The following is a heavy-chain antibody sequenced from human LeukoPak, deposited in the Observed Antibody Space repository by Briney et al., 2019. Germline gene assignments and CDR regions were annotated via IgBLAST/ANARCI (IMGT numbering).Heavy chain of an antibody. CDR1: GYTFTGYY. CDR2: INPNSGGT. Sequence: ASVKVSCKASGYTFTGYYMHWVRQAPGQGLEWMGWINPNSGGTNYAQKFQGRVTMTRDTSISTAYMALSRLRSDDTAVYYCATQYYDFWGGYYPFDYWGQGTLVTVSS. J-gene: IGHJ4*02. V-gene: IGHV1-2*02. CDR3: ATQYYDFWGGYYPFDY. D-gene: IGHD3-3*01.